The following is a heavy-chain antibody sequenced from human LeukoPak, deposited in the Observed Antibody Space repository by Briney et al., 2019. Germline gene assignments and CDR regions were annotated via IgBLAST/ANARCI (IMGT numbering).Heavy chain of an antibody. Sequence: SGGSLRLSCAASGFSFSRYWMSWVRQAPGKGLEWVANIKPDGREKYYLDSVKGRFTIYRDNAKNSLYLQMNSLRAEDTAVYYCASSQWASVANNYWGQGTLVTVSS. CDR1: GFSFSRYW. V-gene: IGHV3-7*01. D-gene: IGHD6-19*01. J-gene: IGHJ4*02. CDR2: IKPDGREK. CDR3: ASSQWASVANNY.